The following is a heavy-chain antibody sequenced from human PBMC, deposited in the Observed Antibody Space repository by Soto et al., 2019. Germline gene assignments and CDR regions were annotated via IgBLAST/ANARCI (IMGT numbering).Heavy chain of an antibody. D-gene: IGHD3-10*01. CDR3: AHEILIISGTSSGGAFDI. CDR1: VYTFTSYA. Sequence: ASVKVSCKASVYTFTSYAMHWVRQAPGQRLEWMGWINAGNGNTKYSQKFQGRVTMTEDTSTDTAYMELSSLRSEDTAVYYCAHEILIISGTSSGGAFDIWGQGTMVTVSS. J-gene: IGHJ3*02. CDR2: INAGNGNT. V-gene: IGHV1-3*01.